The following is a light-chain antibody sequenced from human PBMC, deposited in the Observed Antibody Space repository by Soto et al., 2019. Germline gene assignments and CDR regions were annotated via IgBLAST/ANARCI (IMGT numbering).Light chain of an antibody. Sequence: QSVLTQPASVSGSPGQSITISCTGSSGDIGDYKYVSWYKQHPGKAPKLMIYDVSNRPSGVSNRFSASKSGNTASLTISGLQDEDEADYYCSSYTSTNFVIFGGGTKVTVL. CDR3: SSYTSTNFVI. J-gene: IGLJ2*01. CDR1: SGDIGDYKY. CDR2: DVS. V-gene: IGLV2-14*01.